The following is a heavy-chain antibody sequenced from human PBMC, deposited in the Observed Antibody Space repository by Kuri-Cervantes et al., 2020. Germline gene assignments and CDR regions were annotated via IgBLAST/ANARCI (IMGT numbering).Heavy chain of an antibody. CDR2: ISYDGRHQ. CDR1: GFTFSSYG. D-gene: IGHD3-22*01. Sequence: GESLKISCAASGFTFSSYGMHWVRQAPGKGLEWVAIISYDGRHQYYADSVKGRFTISRDNSKNTLYLQMNSLRAEDTAVYYCAREPGSGYFFDYWGQGTLVTVSS. CDR3: AREPGSGYFFDY. J-gene: IGHJ4*02. V-gene: IGHV3-30*03.